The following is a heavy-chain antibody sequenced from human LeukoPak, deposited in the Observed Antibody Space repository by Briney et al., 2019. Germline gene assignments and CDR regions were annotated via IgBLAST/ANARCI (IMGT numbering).Heavy chain of an antibody. Sequence: GASVKVSCKASGYTFTGYYMHWVRQAPGQGLEWMGWINPNSGGTNYAQKFQGRVTMTRDTSISTAYMELSRLRSDDTAVYYCAREGAPSFIFGDYFDYWGQGTLVTVSS. CDR3: AREGAPSFIFGDYFDY. CDR2: INPNSGGT. CDR1: GYTFTGYY. J-gene: IGHJ4*02. V-gene: IGHV1-2*02. D-gene: IGHD3-3*02.